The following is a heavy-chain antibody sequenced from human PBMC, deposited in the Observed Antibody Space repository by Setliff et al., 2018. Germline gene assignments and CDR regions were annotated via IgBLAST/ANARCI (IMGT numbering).Heavy chain of an antibody. CDR2: INKDGSER. V-gene: IGHV3-7*03. Sequence: GGSLRLSCVASGLIFSNNWMSWVRQAPGKGLEWVTNINKDGSERNYVDSVKGRFTIPRDNAKNSVYLQMNSLRADDTAVYYCVPQGPGYGNGWWTNWFDPWGQGTLVTVSS. J-gene: IGHJ5*02. CDR1: GLIFSNNW. CDR3: VPQGPGYGNGWWTNWFDP. D-gene: IGHD6-19*01.